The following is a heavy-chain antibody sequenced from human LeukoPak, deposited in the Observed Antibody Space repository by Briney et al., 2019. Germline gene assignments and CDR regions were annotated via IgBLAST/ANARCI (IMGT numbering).Heavy chain of an antibody. V-gene: IGHV1-2*02. D-gene: IGHD1-26*01. CDR3: ARVSDTTYYFDY. J-gene: IGHJ4*02. CDR1: GYTFTGYY. CDR2: INPNSGGT. Sequence: ASVKVSCKASGYTFTGYYMHWVRQAPGQGLEWMGWINPNSGGTNYAQKFQGRATMTRDTSISTAYMELSRLRSDDTAVYYCARVSDTTYYFDYWGQGTLVTVSS.